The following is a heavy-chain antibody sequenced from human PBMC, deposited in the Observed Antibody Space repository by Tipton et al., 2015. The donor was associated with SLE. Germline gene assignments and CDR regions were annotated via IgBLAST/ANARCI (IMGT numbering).Heavy chain of an antibody. CDR3: SRGTMSAPGIDY. J-gene: IGHJ4*02. CDR2: INQDGSEK. Sequence: SLRLSCVVSGFSFSTSWMSWVRQDPGKGLEWVANINQDGSEKYYVDSVEGRFTISRDNAHNLLYLQMNSLRVEDTAVYFCSRGTMSAPGIDYLGQGTLVTVSS. CDR1: GFSFSTSW. V-gene: IGHV3-7*01. D-gene: IGHD6-13*01.